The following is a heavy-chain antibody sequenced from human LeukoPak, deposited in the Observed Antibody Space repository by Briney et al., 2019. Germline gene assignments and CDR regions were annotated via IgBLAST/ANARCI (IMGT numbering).Heavy chain of an antibody. J-gene: IGHJ4*02. Sequence: GASVKVSCKASGYTFTGYYMHWVRQAPGQGLEWMGWINPNSGGTNYAQKFQGRVTMTRDTSISTAYMELSSLRSEDTAVYYCARDLSDYDSSGHFDYWGQGTLVTVSS. CDR1: GYTFTGYY. CDR3: ARDLSDYDSSGHFDY. D-gene: IGHD3-22*01. CDR2: INPNSGGT. V-gene: IGHV1-2*02.